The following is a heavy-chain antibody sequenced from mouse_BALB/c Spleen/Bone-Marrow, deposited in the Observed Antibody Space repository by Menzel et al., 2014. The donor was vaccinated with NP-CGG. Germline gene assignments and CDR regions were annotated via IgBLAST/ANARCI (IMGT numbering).Heavy chain of an antibody. Sequence: LMESRAELAKPGASVKMSCKASGYTFTNYWMHWVKQRPGQGLEWIGYIDPNTYYTRYNQKFKDKATLTADKSSSTAYLQLSSLTSEDSAVYYCARYWDAYWGQGTLVTVSA. CDR3: ARYWDAY. CDR1: GYTFTNYW. D-gene: IGHD4-1*01. J-gene: IGHJ3*01. V-gene: IGHV1-7*01. CDR2: IDPNTYYT.